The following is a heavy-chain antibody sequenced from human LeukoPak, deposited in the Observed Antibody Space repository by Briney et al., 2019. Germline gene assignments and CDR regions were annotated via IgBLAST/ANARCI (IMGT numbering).Heavy chain of an antibody. Sequence: GGSLRLSCAASGFTFSSYSMNWVRQAPGKGLEWVSSISSSSYIYYADSVKGRFTISRDNAKNSLYLQMNSLRAEDTAVYYCARDHRDGYNSHFDYWGQGTLVTVSS. J-gene: IGHJ4*02. CDR3: ARDHRDGYNSHFDY. V-gene: IGHV3-21*01. CDR1: GFTFSSYS. D-gene: IGHD5-24*01. CDR2: ISSSSYI.